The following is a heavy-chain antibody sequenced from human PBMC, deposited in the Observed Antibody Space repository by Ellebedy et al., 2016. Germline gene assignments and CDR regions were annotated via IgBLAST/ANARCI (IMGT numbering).Heavy chain of an antibody. Sequence: GGSLRLSXAASGFTFSSYSMNWVRQAPGKGLEWVAVISYDGSNKYYADSVKGRFTISRDNSKNTLYLQMNSLRAEDTAVYYCARGLVEILWFGEPPRYYYYGMDVWGQGTTVTVSS. CDR2: ISYDGSNK. J-gene: IGHJ6*02. V-gene: IGHV3-30*03. CDR1: GFTFSSYS. D-gene: IGHD3-10*01. CDR3: ARGLVEILWFGEPPRYYYYGMDV.